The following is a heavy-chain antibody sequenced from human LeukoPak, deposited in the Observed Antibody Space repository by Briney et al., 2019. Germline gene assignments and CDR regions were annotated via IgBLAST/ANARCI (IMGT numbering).Heavy chain of an antibody. CDR1: GFTFSSYA. V-gene: IGHV3-23*01. Sequence: PGGSLRLSCAASGFTFSSYAMSWVRQAPGKGLEWVSAISGSGGSTYYADSVKGRFTISRDNSKNTLYLQINNMRAEDTAVYYCAKGAYVIVVVTATRPDYWGQGTLVTVSS. D-gene: IGHD2-21*02. CDR3: AKGAYVIVVVTATRPDY. J-gene: IGHJ4*02. CDR2: ISGSGGST.